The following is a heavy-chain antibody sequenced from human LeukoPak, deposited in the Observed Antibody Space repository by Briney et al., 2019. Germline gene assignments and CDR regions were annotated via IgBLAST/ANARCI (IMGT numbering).Heavy chain of an antibody. CDR3: ARSDHATDYVWGSYRYTALD. CDR2: ISSSGSTI. V-gene: IGHV3-11*01. Sequence: GGSLRLSCAASGFTFSDHYMSWIRQAPGKGLEWVSYISSSGSTIYYADSVKGRFTISRDNAKNSLYLQMNSLRAEDTAVYYCARSDHATDYVWGSYRYTALDWGQGTLVTVSS. D-gene: IGHD3-16*02. J-gene: IGHJ4*02. CDR1: GFTFSDHY.